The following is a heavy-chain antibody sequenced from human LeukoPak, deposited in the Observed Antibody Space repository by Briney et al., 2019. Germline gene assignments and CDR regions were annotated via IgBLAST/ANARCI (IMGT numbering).Heavy chain of an antibody. CDR3: ARDQRPGGYSSGWQRDYYYYYGMDV. CDR1: GGTFGSYA. V-gene: IGHV1-69*04. Sequence: ASVKVSCKASGGTFGSYAISWVRQAPGQGLEWMGRIIPILGIANYAQKFQGRVTITADKSTSTAYMELSSLRSEDTAVYYCARDQRPGGYSSGWQRDYYYYYGMDVWGQGTTVTVSS. CDR2: IIPILGIA. J-gene: IGHJ6*02. D-gene: IGHD6-19*01.